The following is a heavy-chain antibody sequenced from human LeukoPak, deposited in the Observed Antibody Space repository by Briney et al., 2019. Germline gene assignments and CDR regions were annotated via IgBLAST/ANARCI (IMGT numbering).Heavy chain of an antibody. CDR3: AKDRSFYNYYGMDV. CDR1: GFAFRKYS. Sequence: GGSLRLSCAASGFAFRKYSIHWVRQAPGKGLEYVSGISRDGGTADYANSVKGRFTISRDNSKNTLFLQMNSLRAEDTAVYYCAKDRSFYNYYGMDVWGQGTTVTVSS. V-gene: IGHV3-64*01. D-gene: IGHD2-15*01. J-gene: IGHJ6*02. CDR2: ISRDGGTA.